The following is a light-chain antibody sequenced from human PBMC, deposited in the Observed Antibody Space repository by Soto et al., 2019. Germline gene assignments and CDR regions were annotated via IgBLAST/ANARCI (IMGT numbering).Light chain of an antibody. CDR1: SSDVRSYNL. V-gene: IGLV2-23*01. CDR3: CSYAGSSTLDVV. CDR2: EGS. Sequence: QSALTQPASVSGSPGQSITISCTGTSSDVRSYNLVSWYQQHPGKAPKLMIYEGSKRPSGVSNRFSGSKSGNTASLTISGLQAEDEADYYCCSYAGSSTLDVVFGGGTKVTVL. J-gene: IGLJ2*01.